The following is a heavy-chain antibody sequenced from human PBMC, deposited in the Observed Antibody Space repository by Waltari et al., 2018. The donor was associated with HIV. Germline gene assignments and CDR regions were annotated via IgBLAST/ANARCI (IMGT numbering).Heavy chain of an antibody. CDR2: INSDGSDT. CDR1: GFTFSANW. CDR3: VKGAPFDY. J-gene: IGHJ4*02. Sequence: EEQLVESGGGLVQPGGSLGLSCAASGFTFSANWMHWVRQVPGKGLVWVSRINSDGSDTLTADSVKGRFTISRDNAKNTLYLQMNSLRPEDTAVYYCVKGAPFDYWGQGALVAVSS. V-gene: IGHV3-74*03.